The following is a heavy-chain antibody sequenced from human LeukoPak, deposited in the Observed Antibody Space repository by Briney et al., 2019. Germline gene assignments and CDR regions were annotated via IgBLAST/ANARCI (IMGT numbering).Heavy chain of an antibody. Sequence: SGPTLVNSTQTLTLTCTCSGFSLTTSAVGVGWIRQPPGKALEWLALIYWDDDKRYSPSLKSRLTITKDTSKNQVVLTMTYMDPVDTATYYCAKGGMVDFDHWGQGILVTVSS. J-gene: IGHJ4*02. CDR2: IYWDDDK. V-gene: IGHV2-5*02. D-gene: IGHD2-15*01. CDR1: GFSLTTSAVG. CDR3: AKGGMVDFDH.